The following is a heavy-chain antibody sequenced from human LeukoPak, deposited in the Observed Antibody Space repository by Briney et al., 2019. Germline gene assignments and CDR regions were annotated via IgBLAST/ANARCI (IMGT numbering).Heavy chain of an antibody. CDR2: ISSSSSYI. Sequence: SGGSLRLSCAASGFTFSSYSMNWVRQAPGKGLEWVSSISSSSSYIYYADSVKGRFTISRDNAKNSLYLQMNSLRVEDTAVYYCARDVVVPAAYFDYWGQGTLVTVSS. D-gene: IGHD2-2*01. V-gene: IGHV3-21*01. CDR3: ARDVVVPAAYFDY. CDR1: GFTFSSYS. J-gene: IGHJ4*02.